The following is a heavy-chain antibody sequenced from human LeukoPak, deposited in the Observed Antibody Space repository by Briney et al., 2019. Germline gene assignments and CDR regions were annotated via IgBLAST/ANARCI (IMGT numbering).Heavy chain of an antibody. Sequence: GLXXXXWMNPNSGNTGYAQKFQGRVTMSRNTSISTAYMELYSLRSEDTAVYYCARGSSGWPYQDAFDIWAQGTMVTVSS. D-gene: IGHD6-19*01. CDR2: MNPNSGNT. V-gene: IGHV1-8*01. J-gene: IGHJ3*02. CDR3: ARGSSGWPYQDAFDI.